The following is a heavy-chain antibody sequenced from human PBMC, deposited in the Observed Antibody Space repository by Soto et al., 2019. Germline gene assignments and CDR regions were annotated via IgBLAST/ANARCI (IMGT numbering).Heavy chain of an antibody. V-gene: IGHV4-4*07. CDR1: GASISNSF. D-gene: IGHD3-9*01. CDR3: ARGSRHFDWLPDY. Sequence: KPSETLSLTCTVYGASISNSFWNWIRQPAGKGLEWIGRIHSSGSTNYNPSLKSRVTMSVDTSKHQFSLKVSSVTAADTAVYYCARGSRHFDWLPDYWGQGTQVTVSS. CDR2: IHSSGST. J-gene: IGHJ4*02.